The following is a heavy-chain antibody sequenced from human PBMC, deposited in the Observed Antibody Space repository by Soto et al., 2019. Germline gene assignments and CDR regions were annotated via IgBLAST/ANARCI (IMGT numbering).Heavy chain of an antibody. CDR3: ARVGWSGGWREDDYFDY. D-gene: IGHD3-3*01. CDR1: GYTFTSYA. V-gene: IGHV1-3*01. J-gene: IGHJ4*02. CDR2: INAGNGNT. Sequence: ASVKVSCKASGYTFTSYAMHWVRQAPGQRIEWMGWINAGNGNTKYSQKFQGRVTITRDTSASTAYMELSSLRSEDTAVYYCARVGWSGGWREDDYFDYWGQGTLVTVSS.